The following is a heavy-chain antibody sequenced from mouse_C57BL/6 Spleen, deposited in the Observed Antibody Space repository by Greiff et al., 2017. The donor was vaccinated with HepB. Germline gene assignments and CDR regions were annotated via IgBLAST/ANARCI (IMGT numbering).Heavy chain of an antibody. CDR3: ARDYGSTFYAMDY. V-gene: IGHV1-81*01. D-gene: IGHD1-1*01. CDR2: IYPRSGNT. Sequence: VQLKESGAELARPGASVKLSCKASGYTFTSYGISWVKQRTGQGLEWIGEIYPRSGNTYYNEKFKGKATLTADKSSSTAYMELRSLTSEDSAVYFCARDYGSTFYAMDYWGQGTSVTVSS. J-gene: IGHJ4*01. CDR1: GYTFTSYG.